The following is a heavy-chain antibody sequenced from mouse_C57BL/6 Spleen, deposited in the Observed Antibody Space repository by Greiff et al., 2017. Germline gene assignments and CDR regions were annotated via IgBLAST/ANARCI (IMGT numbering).Heavy chain of an antibody. CDR3: AVLRRLSFDE. CDR2: ILPGSGST. D-gene: IGHD1-2*01. Sequence: VQLQQSGAELMKPGASVKLSCKATGYTFTGYWIEWVKQRPGHGLEWIGEILPGSGSTNYTEKFKGKATFTADTSSNTAYMQLSSLTTEDSAIYYCAVLRRLSFDEWGQGTTLTVAS. J-gene: IGHJ2*01. CDR1: GYTFTGYW. V-gene: IGHV1-9*01.